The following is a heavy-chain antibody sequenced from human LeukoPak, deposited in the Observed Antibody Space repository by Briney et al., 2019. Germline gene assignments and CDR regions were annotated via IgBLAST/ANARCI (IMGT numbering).Heavy chain of an antibody. Sequence: PGRSLRLSCAASGFTFDDYAMHWVRQAPGKGLEWVSGIRWNSGGIAYADSVKGRFTISRDNAENSLYLQINSLRPEDTALYYCANGDDSSGYYYSWTYWGQGTLVTVSS. V-gene: IGHV3-9*01. J-gene: IGHJ4*02. CDR1: GFTFDDYA. D-gene: IGHD3-22*01. CDR2: IRWNSGGI. CDR3: ANGDDSSGYYYSWTY.